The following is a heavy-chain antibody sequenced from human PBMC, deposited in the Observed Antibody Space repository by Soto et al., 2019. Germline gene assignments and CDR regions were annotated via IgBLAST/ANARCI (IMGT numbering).Heavy chain of an antibody. CDR2: ISSSGSTI. CDR3: ASDPSTTGTTQDNY. J-gene: IGHJ4*02. Sequence: QVQLVESGGGLVKPGGSLRLSCAASGFTFSDYYISWIRQAPGKGLEWVSYISSSGSTIYYADSVNGRFTISRDNAKNSLYLQMNSRRAEDTAVYYCASDPSTTGTTQDNYWGQGTLVTVCS. V-gene: IGHV3-11*01. CDR1: GFTFSDYY. D-gene: IGHD1-1*01.